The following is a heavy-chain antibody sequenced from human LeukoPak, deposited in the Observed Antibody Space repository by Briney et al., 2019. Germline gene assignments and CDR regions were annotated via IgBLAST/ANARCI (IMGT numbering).Heavy chain of an antibody. CDR3: ARDRYTSSGNAFDI. D-gene: IGHD1-26*01. V-gene: IGHV1-2*02. CDR1: GYTFTDYY. J-gene: IGHJ3*02. CDR2: LNPTSGGT. Sequence: ASVKVSFKASGYTFTDYYVHWVRQAPGQGLEWMGWLNPTSGGTNYAQNFQGRVTMTRDTSISTAYMELSGLRSDDTAVYYCARDRYTSSGNAFDIWGQGTMVAVSS.